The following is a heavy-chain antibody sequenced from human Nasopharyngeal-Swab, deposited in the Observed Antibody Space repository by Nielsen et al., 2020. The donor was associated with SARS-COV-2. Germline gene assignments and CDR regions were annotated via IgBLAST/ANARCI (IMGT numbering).Heavy chain of an antibody. CDR2: IRGSGGST. V-gene: IGHV3-23*01. J-gene: IGHJ4*02. CDR1: GFTFSSYA. Sequence: GESLKISCAASGFTFSSYAMSWVRQAPGKGLEWVSAIRGSGGSTYYADSVKGRFTISRDNSKNTLYLQMNSLRAEDTAVYYCAKTTGRWLPPSVPTYFDYWGQGTLVTVSS. CDR3: AKTTGRWLPPSVPTYFDY. D-gene: IGHD6-19*01.